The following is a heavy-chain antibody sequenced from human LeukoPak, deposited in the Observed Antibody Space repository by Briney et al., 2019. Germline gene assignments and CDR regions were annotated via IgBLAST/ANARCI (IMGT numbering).Heavy chain of an antibody. CDR3: TRLVGAND. CDR1: GFTFSDHA. D-gene: IGHD1-26*01. Sequence: GRSLRLSCPASGFTFSDHAMDCVRQAPGKWLEWVGRIRNKANSYTTEYAASVQGRFTVSRDDSMNSLYMQMNSMKTEDTAVYYCTRLVGANDWGQGTLVTVSS. V-gene: IGHV3-72*01. J-gene: IGHJ4*02. CDR2: IRNKANSYTT.